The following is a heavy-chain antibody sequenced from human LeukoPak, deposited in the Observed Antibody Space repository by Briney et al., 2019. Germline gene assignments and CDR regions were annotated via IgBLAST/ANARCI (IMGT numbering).Heavy chain of an antibody. CDR2: ISAYNGNT. CDR1: GYTFTSYG. J-gene: IGHJ4*02. Sequence: ASVKVSCKASGYTFTSYGISWVRQAPGQGLEWMGWISAYNGNTNYAQKLQGRVTMTTDTSTSTAYMELGSLRSDDTAVYYCARVPTYCSGGSCYPDNYYFDYWGQGTLVTVSS. V-gene: IGHV1-18*04. D-gene: IGHD2-15*01. CDR3: ARVPTYCSGGSCYPDNYYFDY.